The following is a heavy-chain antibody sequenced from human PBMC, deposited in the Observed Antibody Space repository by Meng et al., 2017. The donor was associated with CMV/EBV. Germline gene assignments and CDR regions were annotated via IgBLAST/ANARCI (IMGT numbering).Heavy chain of an antibody. J-gene: IGHJ6*02. V-gene: IGHV1-69*05. D-gene: IGHD1-26*01. CDR3: ARASTTTYYYYGMDV. CDR1: GYTFTSYG. CDR2: IIPIFGTA. Sequence: SVKVSCKASGYTFTSYGISWVRQAPGQGLEWMGGIIPIFGTANYVQKFQGRVTITTDESTSTAYMELSSLRSEDTAVYYCARASTTTYYYYGMDVWGQGTTVTVSS.